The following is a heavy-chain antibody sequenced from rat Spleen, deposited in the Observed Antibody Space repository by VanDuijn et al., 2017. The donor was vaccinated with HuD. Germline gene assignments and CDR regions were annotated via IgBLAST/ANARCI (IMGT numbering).Heavy chain of an antibody. Sequence: EVQLVESGGGLVQPGRSLKLSCSASGFTFSNYDMAWVRQAPTKGLEWVASISTGGGNTYYRDSVKGRFTVSRDNAKNIQYLQMDSLRSEDTATYYCARQEYTTNYYYYFDYWGQGVMVTVSS. CDR2: ISTGGGNT. V-gene: IGHV5S23*01. J-gene: IGHJ2*01. CDR3: ARQEYTTNYYYYFDY. D-gene: IGHD1-6*01. CDR1: GFTFSNYD.